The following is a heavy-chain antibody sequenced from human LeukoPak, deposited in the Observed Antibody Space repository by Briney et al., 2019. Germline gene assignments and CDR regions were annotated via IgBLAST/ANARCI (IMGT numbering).Heavy chain of an antibody. J-gene: IGHJ3*02. CDR1: RDSVSSNSAT. Sequence: SQTLSLTCAISRDSVSSNSATWKWIRHSPSRVLEWLGRTYYRSEWYNDYAVSVKSRVSIKPDTSKNQFSLQLSSVTPEDTAMYFCARDPPAAGQTLNAFDIWGQGTMVTVSS. CDR2: TYYRSEWYN. D-gene: IGHD2-15*01. V-gene: IGHV6-1*01. CDR3: ARDPPAAGQTLNAFDI.